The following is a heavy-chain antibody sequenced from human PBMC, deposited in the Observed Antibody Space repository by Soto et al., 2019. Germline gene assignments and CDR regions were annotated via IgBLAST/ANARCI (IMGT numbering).Heavy chain of an antibody. J-gene: IGHJ4*02. V-gene: IGHV4-59*01. CDR3: ATGRYYYGSEY. Sequence: QVQLQESGPGLVRPSETLSLTCTVSRGSISSYYWSWIRQPPGKGLEWRGYIYYTGATNYNPSLKSRVTISLDTSKNQFSLHLSSVTAADTAVYYCATGRYYYGSEYWGQGTLVTVSS. CDR2: IYYTGAT. D-gene: IGHD3-10*01. CDR1: RGSISSYY.